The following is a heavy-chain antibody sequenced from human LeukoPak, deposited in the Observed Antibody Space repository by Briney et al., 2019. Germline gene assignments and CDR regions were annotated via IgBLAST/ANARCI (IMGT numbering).Heavy chain of an antibody. Sequence: ASEKVSCKASGYTFITYGINWVRQAPGQGLDWVGWISPYNGDTNYAQKFQGRVTVTTDTSTSTVYMELRSLRSDDTAVYYCARDKSRYNYGYNYWGQGTLVTVSS. V-gene: IGHV1-18*01. D-gene: IGHD5-18*01. CDR2: ISPYNGDT. J-gene: IGHJ4*02. CDR3: ARDKSRYNYGYNY. CDR1: GYTFITYG.